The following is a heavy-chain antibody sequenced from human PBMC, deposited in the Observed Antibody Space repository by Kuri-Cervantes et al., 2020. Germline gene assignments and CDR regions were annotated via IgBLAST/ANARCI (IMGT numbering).Heavy chain of an antibody. CDR2: INPNSGGT. Sequence: ASVKVSCKASGYTFTGYYMHWVRQAPGQGLEWMGWINPNSGGTNYAQKFQGWATMTRDTSISTAYMELSRLRSDDTAVYYCARGNWNYFLPIDNWFDPWGQGTLVTVSS. V-gene: IGHV1-2*04. J-gene: IGHJ5*02. CDR1: GYTFTGYY. D-gene: IGHD1-7*01. CDR3: ARGNWNYFLPIDNWFDP.